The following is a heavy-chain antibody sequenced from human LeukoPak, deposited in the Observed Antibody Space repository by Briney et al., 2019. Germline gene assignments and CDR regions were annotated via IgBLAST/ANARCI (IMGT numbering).Heavy chain of an antibody. V-gene: IGHV3-49*04. J-gene: IGHJ4*02. D-gene: IGHD3-22*01. CDR3: TRHVVITTVFDY. CDR1: GFTFGDYA. Sequence: PGGSLRLSCTASGFTFGDYAMSWVRQAPGKGLEWVGFIRSKAYGGTTEYAATVRGRFTSSRDDYKSIAYLQMNSLKTEDTAVYYCTRHVVITTVFDYWGQGTLVTVSS. CDR2: IRSKAYGGTT.